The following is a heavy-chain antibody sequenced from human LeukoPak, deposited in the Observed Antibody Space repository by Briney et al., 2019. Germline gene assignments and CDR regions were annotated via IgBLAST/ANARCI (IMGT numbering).Heavy chain of an antibody. CDR2: IKSDGST. CDR3: ARGSTGYCSSTSCYESYYYYMDV. J-gene: IGHJ6*03. D-gene: IGHD2-2*03. Sequence: GGSLRLSCAASGFTFSSYWMHWVRQAPGKGLVWVSRIKSDGSTNYADSVKGRFTISRDNAKNTVSLQMNSLRAEDTAVYYCARGSTGYCSSTSCYESYYYYMDVWGKGTTVTVSS. CDR1: GFTFSSYW. V-gene: IGHV3-74*01.